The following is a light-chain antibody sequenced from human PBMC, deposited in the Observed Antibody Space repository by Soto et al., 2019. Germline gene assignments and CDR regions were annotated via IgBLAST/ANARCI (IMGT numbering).Light chain of an antibody. CDR3: QQYGNSVYT. CDR1: QSVSSSY. CDR2: AAS. V-gene: IGKV3-20*01. Sequence: EIVLTQSPGTLSLSPGERATLSCRASQSVSSSYLAWHQQKPGQTPRLLIYAASSRATGIPDRFSGSGSGTDFSLTISRLEPEDFAVYYCQQYGNSVYTFGQGTKLEIK. J-gene: IGKJ2*01.